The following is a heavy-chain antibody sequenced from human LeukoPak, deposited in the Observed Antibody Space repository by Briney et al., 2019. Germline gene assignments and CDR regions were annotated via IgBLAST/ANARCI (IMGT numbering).Heavy chain of an antibody. D-gene: IGHD6-13*01. CDR2: TYYRSKRHN. Sequence: SQTLSLTCAISGDSVSSNSAAWNWIRQSPSRGLEWLGRTYYRSKRHNDYAVSVKSRIIINPDTSRNQFSLQLNSATPEDTAVYYCARSRDITTAGTNAVDIWGQGTTVTVSS. J-gene: IGHJ3*02. CDR3: ARSRDITTAGTNAVDI. V-gene: IGHV6-1*01. CDR1: GDSVSSNSAA.